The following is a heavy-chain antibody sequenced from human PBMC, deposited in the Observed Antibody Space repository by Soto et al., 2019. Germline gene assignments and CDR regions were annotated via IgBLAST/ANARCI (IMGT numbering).Heavy chain of an antibody. CDR1: GYTFTGYY. CDR3: AREGGDIVLMVYAIPGYYYYGMDV. D-gene: IGHD2-8*01. CDR2: INPNSGGT. V-gene: IGHV1-2*02. J-gene: IGHJ6*02. Sequence: GASVKVSCKASGYTFTGYYMHWVRQAPGQGLEWMGWINPNSGGTNYAQKFQGRVTMTRDTSISTAYMELSRLRSDDTAVYYCAREGGDIVLMVYAIPGYYYYGMDVWGQATTVTVS.